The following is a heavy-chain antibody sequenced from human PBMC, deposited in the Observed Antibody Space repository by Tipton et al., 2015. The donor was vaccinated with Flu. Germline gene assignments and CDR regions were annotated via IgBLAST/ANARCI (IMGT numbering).Heavy chain of an antibody. CDR1: GGSFSGHY. CDR2: INHSGSP. V-gene: IGHV4-34*01. CDR3: ARGCDYANAYLDY. D-gene: IGHD4-17*01. Sequence: TLSLTCAVYGGSFSGHYWSWVRQPPGKGLEWIGEINHSGSPNYNPSLKSRVTIPVDTSKNQFSLKVTSLTAADTAVYYCARGCDYANAYLDYWGQGTLVTVSS. J-gene: IGHJ4*02.